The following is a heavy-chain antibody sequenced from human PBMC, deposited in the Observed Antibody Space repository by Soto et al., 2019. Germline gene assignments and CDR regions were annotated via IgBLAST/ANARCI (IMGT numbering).Heavy chain of an antibody. J-gene: IGHJ3*02. D-gene: IGHD3-3*01. CDR1: GFTFSSYS. CDR3: AKLYSPVRLRYLEWLLRDAFDI. V-gene: IGHV3-21*04. Sequence: GGSLRLSCAASGFTFSSYSMNWVRQAPGKGLEWVSSISSSSSYIYYADSVKGRFTISRDNAKNSLYLQMNSLRAEDTAVYYCAKLYSPVRLRYLEWLLRDAFDIWGQGTMVTGSS. CDR2: ISSSSSYI.